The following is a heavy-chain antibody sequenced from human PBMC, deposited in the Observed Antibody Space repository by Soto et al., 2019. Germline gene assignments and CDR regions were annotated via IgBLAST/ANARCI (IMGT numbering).Heavy chain of an antibody. Sequence: QVQLQQSVALLVKPSEPLSLTCSVSGDSVKSSYWAWIRQSPGRAPEWVGYVFDFGSTGYHPSLKGRLIISMDTSKNQVSLSLRSVTVADTGIYYCARLIEGYPPHNYFHPWGQGTLVTVSS. CDR1: GDSVKSSY. CDR2: VFDFGST. CDR3: ARLIEGYPPHNYFHP. V-gene: IGHV4-59*02. J-gene: IGHJ5*02. D-gene: IGHD2-15*01.